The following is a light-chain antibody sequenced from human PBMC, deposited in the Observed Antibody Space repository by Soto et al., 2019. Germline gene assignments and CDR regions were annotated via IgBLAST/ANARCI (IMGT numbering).Light chain of an antibody. CDR3: QQYNIGYT. Sequence: DIQMTQSPSSLSASVGGRVTITCRASQSINKWPAWYQQKSGRAPKLLIYDASTLQSGVPSRFSGTGSGTEFSLTISSLQPDDFATYYCQQYNIGYTFGQGTRLDIK. V-gene: IGKV1-5*01. CDR2: DAS. J-gene: IGKJ2*01. CDR1: QSINKW.